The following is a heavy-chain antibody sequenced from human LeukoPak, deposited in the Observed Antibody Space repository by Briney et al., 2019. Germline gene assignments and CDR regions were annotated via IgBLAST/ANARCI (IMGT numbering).Heavy chain of an antibody. V-gene: IGHV4-59*01. J-gene: IGHJ5*02. CDR2: IYYSGST. CDR1: GDSITNYY. Sequence: SETLSLTCTVSGDSITNYYWSWIRQPPGKGLEWIGYIYYSGSTNYNPSLKSRVTISVDTSKNQFSLKLSSVTAADTAVYYCARGYSPNSFDPWGQGTLVTVSS. D-gene: IGHD1-26*01. CDR3: ARGYSPNSFDP.